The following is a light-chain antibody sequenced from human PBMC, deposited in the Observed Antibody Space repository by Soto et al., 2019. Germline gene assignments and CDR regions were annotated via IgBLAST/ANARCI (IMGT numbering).Light chain of an antibody. CDR3: QQSYNTQPT. V-gene: IGKV1-39*01. J-gene: IGKJ4*01. CDR1: QSISTY. Sequence: DIQLTQSPSPLSASAGDGVTITCRASQSISTYLNWYQQKPGKAPSLLIYAASSLHSGVPSRFRGSGSGTDFTLSISDLQPEDFAIYFCQQSYNTQPTFGGGTKVEIK. CDR2: AAS.